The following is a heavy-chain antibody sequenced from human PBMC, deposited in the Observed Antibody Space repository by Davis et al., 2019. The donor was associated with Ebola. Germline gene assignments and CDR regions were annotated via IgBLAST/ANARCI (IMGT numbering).Heavy chain of an antibody. J-gene: IGHJ4*02. D-gene: IGHD2-2*02. Sequence: PGGSLRLSCAGSGFTFGDSAMHWVRQAPGKGLEWVSGISWNSDSIVYADSVKGRFTISRDNARNSLYLQMNSLRGEDTAFYYCAKGRTIPLALDFWGRGTLVTVSS. CDR1: GFTFGDSA. CDR3: AKGRTIPLALDF. V-gene: IGHV3-9*01. CDR2: ISWNSDSI.